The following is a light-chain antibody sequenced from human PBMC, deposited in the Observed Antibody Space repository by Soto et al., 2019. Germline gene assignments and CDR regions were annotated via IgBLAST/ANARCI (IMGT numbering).Light chain of an antibody. CDR3: LEDYNYPRT. CDR1: QGIRND. Sequence: AIQMTQPPSSLSASVGDRVTITCRASQGIRNDLGWYQQKPGKAPKLLIYAASSLQSGVPSRFSGSGSGTDFTLTISSLQPEDFATYYCLEDYNYPRTFGQGTKVEIK. V-gene: IGKV1-6*01. J-gene: IGKJ1*01. CDR2: AAS.